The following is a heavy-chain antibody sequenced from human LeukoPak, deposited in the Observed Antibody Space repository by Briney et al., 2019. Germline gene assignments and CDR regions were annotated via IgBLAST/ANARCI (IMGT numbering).Heavy chain of an antibody. V-gene: IGHV3-9*01. Sequence: GRSLRLSCAASGFTFDDYAMHWVRQAPGKGLEWVSGISWNSGSIGYADSVKGRFTISRDNAKNSLYLQMNSLRAEDTALYYCAKDSRDSYGYDFDYWGQGTLVTVSS. CDR2: ISWNSGSI. CDR3: AKDSRDSYGYDFDY. J-gene: IGHJ4*02. CDR1: GFTFDDYA. D-gene: IGHD5-18*01.